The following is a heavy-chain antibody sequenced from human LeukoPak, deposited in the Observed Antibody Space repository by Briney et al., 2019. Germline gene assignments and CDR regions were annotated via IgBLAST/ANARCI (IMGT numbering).Heavy chain of an antibody. Sequence: ASVEVSCKASGGTFSSYAISWVRQAPGQGLEWMGGIIPIFGTANYAQKFQGRVTITADKSTSTAYMELSSLRSEDTAVYYCARGLRQWLVLRIDAFDIWGQGTMVTVSS. J-gene: IGHJ3*02. V-gene: IGHV1-69*06. CDR2: IIPIFGTA. CDR3: ARGLRQWLVLRIDAFDI. CDR1: GGTFSSYA. D-gene: IGHD6-19*01.